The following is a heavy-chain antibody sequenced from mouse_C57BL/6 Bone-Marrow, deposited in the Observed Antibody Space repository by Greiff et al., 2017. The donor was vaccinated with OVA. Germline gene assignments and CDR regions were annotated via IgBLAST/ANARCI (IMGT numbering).Heavy chain of an antibody. CDR3: ARMNYYGSSYGYWYFDV. CDR2: IDPANGNT. D-gene: IGHD1-1*01. V-gene: IGHV14-3*01. CDR1: GFNIKNTY. J-gene: IGHJ1*03. Sequence: VQLKESVAELVRPGASVKLSCTASGFNIKNTYMHWVKQRPEQGLEWIGRIDPANGNTKYAPKFQGKATITADTSSNTAYLQLSSLTSEDTAIYYCARMNYYGSSYGYWYFDVWGTGTTVTVSS.